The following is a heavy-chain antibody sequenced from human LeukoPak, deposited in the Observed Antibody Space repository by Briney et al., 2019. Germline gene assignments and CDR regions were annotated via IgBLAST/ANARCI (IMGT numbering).Heavy chain of an antibody. J-gene: IGHJ4*02. CDR3: ASRSNIVVVPAANPFDY. V-gene: IGHV4-34*01. CDR1: GGSFSGYY. Sequence: SQTLSLTCAVYGGSFSGYYWGWIRQPPGKGLEWIGEINHSGSTNYNPSLKSRVTISVDTSKNQFSLKLSSVTAADTAVYYCASRSNIVVVPAANPFDYWGQGTLVTVSS. D-gene: IGHD2-2*01. CDR2: INHSGST.